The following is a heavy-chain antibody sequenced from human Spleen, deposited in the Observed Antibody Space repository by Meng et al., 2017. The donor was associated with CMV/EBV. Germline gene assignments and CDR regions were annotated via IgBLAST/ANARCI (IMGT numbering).Heavy chain of an antibody. CDR1: GGSVSSGSYY. V-gene: IGHV4-61*01. CDR2: IYYSGST. CDR3: ARALEFDY. D-gene: IGHD6-6*01. J-gene: IGHJ4*02. Sequence: SETLSLTCTVSGGSVSSGSYYWSWIRQPPGKGLEWIGYIYYSGSTNYNPSLKSRVTISADASKNQFSLKLSSVTAADTAVYYCARALEFDYWGQGTLVTVSS.